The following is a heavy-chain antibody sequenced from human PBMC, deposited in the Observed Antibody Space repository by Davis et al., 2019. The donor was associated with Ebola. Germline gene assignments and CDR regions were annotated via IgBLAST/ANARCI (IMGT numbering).Heavy chain of an antibody. J-gene: IGHJ5*02. CDR3: ARHNVDIVVVVAAIPDWFDP. CDR2: IYYSGST. D-gene: IGHD2-15*01. Sequence: MPSETLSLTCAVYGGSFSGYYWSWIRQPPGKGLEWIGSIYYSGSTYYNPSLKSRVTISVDTSKNQFSLKLSSVTAADTAVYYCARHNVDIVVVVAAIPDWFDPWGQGTLVTVSS. CDR1: GGSFSGYY. V-gene: IGHV4-34*01.